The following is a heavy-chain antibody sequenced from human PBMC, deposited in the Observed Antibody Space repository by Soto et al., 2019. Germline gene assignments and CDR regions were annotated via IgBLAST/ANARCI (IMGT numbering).Heavy chain of an antibody. Sequence: ASVKVSCKPYGYTFTSYGFSWVRQAPGQGPEWMGWISTWNDGKTDAQKFRGRVTMTTDTSASTVYMELRSLRSDDTAVYYCARLNSDYAVDYWGQ. D-gene: IGHD5-12*01. CDR3: ARLNSDYAVDY. CDR2: ISTWNDGK. V-gene: IGHV1-18*01. CDR1: GYTFTSYG. J-gene: IGHJ4*01.